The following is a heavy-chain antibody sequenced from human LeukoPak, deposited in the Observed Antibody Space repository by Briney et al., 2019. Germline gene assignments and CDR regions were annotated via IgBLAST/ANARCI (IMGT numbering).Heavy chain of an antibody. J-gene: IGHJ3*02. CDR2: ISSSSSTI. V-gene: IGHV3-48*04. CDR1: GFTFSSYS. CDR3: ARDRGRRAYYDSSSGGAFDI. D-gene: IGHD3-22*01. Sequence: GGSLRLSCAASGFTFSSYSMNWVRQAPGKGLEWVSYISSSSSTIYYADSVKGRFTISRDNAKNSLYLQMNSLRAEDTAVYYCARDRGRRAYYDSSSGGAFDIWGQGTMVTVSS.